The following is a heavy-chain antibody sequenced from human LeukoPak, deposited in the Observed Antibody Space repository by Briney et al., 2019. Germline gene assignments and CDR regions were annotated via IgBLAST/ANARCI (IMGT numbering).Heavy chain of an antibody. V-gene: IGHV3-23*01. CDR1: GFTFSSYA. Sequence: GGSLRLSCAASGFTFSSYAMSWVRQAPGKGLEWVSAISGSGGSTYYADSVKGRFTISRDNSKNTLYLQMNSLRAEDTAVYYCAKDLTASWRITTPFDPWGQGTLVTVSS. J-gene: IGHJ5*02. D-gene: IGHD3-22*01. CDR3: AKDLTASWRITTPFDP. CDR2: ISGSGGST.